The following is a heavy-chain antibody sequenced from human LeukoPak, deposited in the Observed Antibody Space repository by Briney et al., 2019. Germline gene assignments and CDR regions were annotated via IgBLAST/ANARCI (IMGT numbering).Heavy chain of an antibody. CDR1: GFTINDGSNY. V-gene: IGHV4-61*02. CDR2: IYSTGST. Sequence: SETLSLTCTVSGFTINDGSNYWSWIRQPPEKRLKCLARIYSTGSTNQHPSLKSRDTMSVDIFKNQFYLKLRSVTAADTAVYYCAREREVLQGLYIFDMWGQGTLVTVSS. J-gene: IGHJ3*02. CDR3: AREREVLQGLYIFDM. D-gene: IGHD2/OR15-2a*01.